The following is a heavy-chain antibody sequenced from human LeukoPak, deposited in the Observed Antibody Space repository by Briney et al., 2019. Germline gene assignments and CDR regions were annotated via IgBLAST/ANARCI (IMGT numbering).Heavy chain of an antibody. J-gene: IGHJ3*02. V-gene: IGHV3-7*01. CDR1: GFTLSNYW. Sequence: GGSLRLSCVASGFTLSNYWMSWVRQAPGKGLEWVANIKEDGSERYYVGSVKGRFTISRDNAKNSLYLHMDSLTAEDTAIYYCARDWVAGVPFDAFDIWGQGTMVSVSS. D-gene: IGHD3-10*01. CDR3: ARDWVAGVPFDAFDI. CDR2: IKEDGSER.